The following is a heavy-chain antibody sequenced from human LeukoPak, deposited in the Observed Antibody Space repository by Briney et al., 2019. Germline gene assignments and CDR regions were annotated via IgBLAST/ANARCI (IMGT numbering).Heavy chain of an antibody. CDR2: ISGGTT. J-gene: IGHJ4*02. CDR1: GFTFGDYL. CDR3: SRGSGWLSVY. V-gene: IGHV3-49*03. D-gene: IGHD6-19*01. Sequence: GGSLRLSCTASGFTFGDYLMSWFRQAPGKGLEWIGFISGGTTEYAASEKGRFTISRDDSTSIAYLQMNSLTTEDTAVYYCSRGSGWLSVYWGQGTLVTVSS.